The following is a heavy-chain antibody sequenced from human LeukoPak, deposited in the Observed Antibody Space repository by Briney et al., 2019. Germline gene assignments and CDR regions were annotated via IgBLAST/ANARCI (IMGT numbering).Heavy chain of an antibody. CDR2: INSDGSST. D-gene: IGHD3-3*01. Sequence: GGSLRLSCAASGFTFSSYWMHWVRQAPGKGLVWVSRINSDGSSTSYADSVKGRFTISRDNAKNTLYLQMNSLRAEDTAVYYCARDAFTIFGVVVLPPSNWFDPWGQGTLVTVSS. CDR1: GFTFSSYW. CDR3: ARDAFTIFGVVVLPPSNWFDP. J-gene: IGHJ5*02. V-gene: IGHV3-74*01.